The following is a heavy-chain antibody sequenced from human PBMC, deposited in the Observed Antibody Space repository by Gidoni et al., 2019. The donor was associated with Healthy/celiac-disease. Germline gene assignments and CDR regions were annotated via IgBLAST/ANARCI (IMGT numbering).Heavy chain of an antibody. D-gene: IGHD3-10*01. CDR3: ARGMGELLWFGEPNNPLYYGMDV. CDR2: INHSGST. Sequence: SGYYWSWIRQPPGKGLEWIGEINHSGSTNYNPSLKSRVTISVDTSKNQFSLKLSSVTAADTAVYYCARGMGELLWFGEPNNPLYYGMDVWGQGTTVTVSS. V-gene: IGHV4-34*01. CDR1: SGYY. J-gene: IGHJ6*02.